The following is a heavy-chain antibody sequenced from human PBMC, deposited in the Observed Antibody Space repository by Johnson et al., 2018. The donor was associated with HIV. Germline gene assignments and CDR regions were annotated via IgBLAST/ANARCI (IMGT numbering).Heavy chain of an antibody. Sequence: EQLVESGGGLVQPGGSLRLSCATSGFTFSSYWMSWVRQAPGKGLEWVSGINWNGGSTDYADSVKGRFTISRDNAKNSLYLQMNSLRAADTALYFCARAYPLGVTLFSAFDIWGQGTMVTVSS. CDR3: ARAYPLGVTLFSAFDI. J-gene: IGHJ3*02. D-gene: IGHD1-26*01. CDR2: INWNGGST. V-gene: IGHV3-20*04. CDR1: GFTFSSYW.